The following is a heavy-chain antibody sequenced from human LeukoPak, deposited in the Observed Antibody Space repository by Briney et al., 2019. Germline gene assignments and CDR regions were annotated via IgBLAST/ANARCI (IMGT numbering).Heavy chain of an antibody. J-gene: IGHJ4*02. D-gene: IGHD2-21*02. V-gene: IGHV3-13*01. CDR3: ARDQPTYCGGDCYSFDY. CDR1: GFTISSYD. CDR2: IGTAGDT. Sequence: GGSLRLSCAASGFTISSYDMHWVRQATGKGLEWVSAIGTAGDTYYPGSVKGRFTISRDNAKNSLYLQMNSLRAEDTAVYYCARDQPTYCGGDCYSFDYWGQGTLVTVSS.